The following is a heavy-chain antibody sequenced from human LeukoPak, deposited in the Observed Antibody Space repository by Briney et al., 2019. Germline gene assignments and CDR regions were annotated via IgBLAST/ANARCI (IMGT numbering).Heavy chain of an antibody. Sequence: SETLSLTCAVYGGSLSAYYWSWIRQSPGKGLEWIGEINKSESSNYNPSLKSRVTISVDTSKNQVSLQLSSVTAADTAVYYCARGKTYDDFWGQGTLVTVSS. J-gene: IGHJ4*02. V-gene: IGHV4-34*01. CDR1: GGSLSAYY. CDR3: ARGKTYDDF. CDR2: INKSESS. D-gene: IGHD3-16*01.